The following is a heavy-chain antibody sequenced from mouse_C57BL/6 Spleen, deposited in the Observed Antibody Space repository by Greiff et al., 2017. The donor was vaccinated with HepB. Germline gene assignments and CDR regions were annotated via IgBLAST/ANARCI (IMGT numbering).Heavy chain of an antibody. CDR2: INYDGSST. Sequence: EVHLVESEGGLVQPGSSMKLSCTASGFTFSDYYMAWVRQVPEKGLEWVANINYDGSSTYYLDSLKSRFIISRDNAKNILYLQMSSLKSEDTATYYCARGNFYYGSYYFDYWGQGTTLTVSS. CDR3: ARGNFYYGSYYFDY. CDR1: GFTFSDYY. J-gene: IGHJ2*01. D-gene: IGHD2-1*01. V-gene: IGHV5-16*01.